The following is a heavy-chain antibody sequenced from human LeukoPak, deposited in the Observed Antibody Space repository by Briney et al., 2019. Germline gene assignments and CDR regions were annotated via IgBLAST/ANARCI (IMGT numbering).Heavy chain of an antibody. Sequence: GGSLRLSCVASEFTFSNYWTHWVRQAPGRGLVWVSRINSDGTSTIYAGSVKGRFTISRDNAKNTLYLQMNSLRAEDTAVYYCARENGANRRALDVWGPGTRVTVSS. CDR2: INSDGTST. J-gene: IGHJ3*01. V-gene: IGHV3-74*01. CDR3: ARENGANRRALDV. D-gene: IGHD4/OR15-4a*01. CDR1: EFTFSNYW.